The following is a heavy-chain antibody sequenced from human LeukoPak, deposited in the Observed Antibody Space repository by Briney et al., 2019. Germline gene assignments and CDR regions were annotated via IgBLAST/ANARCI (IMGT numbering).Heavy chain of an antibody. J-gene: IGHJ4*02. V-gene: IGHV1-18*04. D-gene: IGHD3-10*01. CDR1: GYTFTSYG. Sequence: ASVKVSCKASGYTFTSYGISWVRQAPGQGLEWMAWISAYNGNTNYAQKLQGRVTMTTDTSTSTAYMELRSLRSDDTAVYYCARDLDTLLWFGELLIAAFDYWGQGTLVTVSS. CDR3: ARDLDTLLWFGELLIAAFDY. CDR2: ISAYNGNT.